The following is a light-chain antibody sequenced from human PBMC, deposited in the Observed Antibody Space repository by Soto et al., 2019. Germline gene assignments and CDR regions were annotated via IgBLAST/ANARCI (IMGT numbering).Light chain of an antibody. CDR1: SSDVGSYNR. Sequence: QSALTQPPSVSGSPGQSDTISCTGTSSDVGSYNRVSWYQQPPGTAPKLMIYEVSNRPSGVPDRFFGSKSGNTASLTISGLQAEDEADYYCSSFTSSNTWVFGGGTKVTVL. CDR2: EVS. CDR3: SSFTSSNTWV. V-gene: IGLV2-18*02. J-gene: IGLJ3*02.